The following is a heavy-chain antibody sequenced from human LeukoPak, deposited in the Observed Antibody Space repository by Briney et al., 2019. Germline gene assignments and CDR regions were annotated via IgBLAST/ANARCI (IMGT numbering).Heavy chain of an antibody. CDR3: ARGKTDSSGYYWALKNNYYYYYGMDV. D-gene: IGHD3-22*01. V-gene: IGHV3-33*01. J-gene: IGHJ6*02. CDR1: GFTFSGYG. Sequence: GGSLRLSCAASGFTFSGYGMHWVRQAPGKGLEWVAVIWYDGSNKYYADSVKGRFTISRDNSKNTLYPQMNSLRAEDTAVYYCARGKTDSSGYYWALKNNYYYYYGMDVWGQGTTVTVSS. CDR2: IWYDGSNK.